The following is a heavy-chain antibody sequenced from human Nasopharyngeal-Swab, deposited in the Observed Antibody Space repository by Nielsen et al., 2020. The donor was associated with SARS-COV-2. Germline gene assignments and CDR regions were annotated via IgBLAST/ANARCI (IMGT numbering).Heavy chain of an antibody. J-gene: IGHJ4*02. V-gene: IGHV3-48*02. Sequence: GESLKISCVASGYTFSSYGTHWVRQAPGKGLEWVSYISSSSSTIYYADSVKGRFTISRDNAKNSLYLQMNSLRDEDTAVYYCARDPYDYVWGSYRYMGDYWGQGTLVTVSS. CDR3: ARDPYDYVWGSYRYMGDY. CDR1: GYTFSSYG. CDR2: ISSSSSTI. D-gene: IGHD3-16*02.